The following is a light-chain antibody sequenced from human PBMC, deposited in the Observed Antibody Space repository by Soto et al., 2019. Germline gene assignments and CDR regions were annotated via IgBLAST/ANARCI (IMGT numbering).Light chain of an antibody. J-gene: IGKJ1*01. Sequence: EIVMTQTPLSSLVTVGQPVSISCRSSQSLVHSDGNTYMSWLHQRPGQPPRLLIYRISNRFSGVPDRFSGSGAGTDFTLRISGVEAEDVGIYYCMQATQWRTFGQGTRVEIK. V-gene: IGKV2-24*01. CDR2: RIS. CDR1: QSLVHSDGNTY. CDR3: MQATQWRT.